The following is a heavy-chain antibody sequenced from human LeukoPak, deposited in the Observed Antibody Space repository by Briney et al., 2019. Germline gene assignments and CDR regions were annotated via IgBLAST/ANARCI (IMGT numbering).Heavy chain of an antibody. CDR3: ARGSRGGYSYGLNWFDP. D-gene: IGHD5-18*01. Sequence: TSETLSLTCAVYGGSFSGYYWSWIRQPPGKGLERIGEINHSGSTNYNPSLKSRVTISVDTSKNQFSLKLSSVTAADTAVYYRARGSRGGYSYGLNWFDPWGQGTLVTVSS. CDR1: GGSFSGYY. CDR2: INHSGST. V-gene: IGHV4-34*01. J-gene: IGHJ5*02.